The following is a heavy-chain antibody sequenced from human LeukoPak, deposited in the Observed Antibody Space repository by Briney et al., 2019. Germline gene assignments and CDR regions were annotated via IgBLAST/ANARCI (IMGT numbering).Heavy chain of an antibody. CDR3: ARGGYYDSSGYYYGGY. V-gene: IGHV1-69*13. D-gene: IGHD3-22*01. Sequence: SVKVSCKASGGTFSSYAISWVRQAPGQGLEWMGGIIPILGTANYAQKFQGRVTITADESTSTAYMELSSLRSEDTAVYYCARGGYYDSSGYYYGGYWGQGTLVTVSS. CDR1: GGTFSSYA. J-gene: IGHJ4*02. CDR2: IIPILGTA.